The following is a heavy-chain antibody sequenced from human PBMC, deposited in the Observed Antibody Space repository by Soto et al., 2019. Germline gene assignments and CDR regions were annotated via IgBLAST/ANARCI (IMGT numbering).Heavy chain of an antibody. Sequence: EVVLLESGGGLVQPGGSLRLSCEVSGFAFSFYSMSWVRQDPGKGLEWVASISGNGGTTYYAASGKGRFTFSRDNSKNTLYKQINKLRGEDTAVYYCAKDRGGFTNGCEFFASWGQGTLVTVSS. CDR1: GFAFSFYS. V-gene: IGHV3-23*01. CDR3: AKDRGGFTNGCEFFAS. CDR2: ISGNGGTT. D-gene: IGHD1-1*01. J-gene: IGHJ4*02.